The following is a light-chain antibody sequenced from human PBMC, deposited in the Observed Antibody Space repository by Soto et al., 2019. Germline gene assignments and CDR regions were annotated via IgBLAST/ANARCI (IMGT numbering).Light chain of an antibody. J-gene: IGKJ5*01. V-gene: IGKV1-33*01. CDR2: DAS. CDR3: QRYDSLPPT. Sequence: DIQMTQSPSSLSASVGDRVTITCQASHDIKDFLNWFQEKPGKAPKLLTYDASNLQTGVPSRFSGSGSGTHFTFTISSLQPEDIATYYCQRYDSLPPTFGQGTRLDIK. CDR1: HDIKDF.